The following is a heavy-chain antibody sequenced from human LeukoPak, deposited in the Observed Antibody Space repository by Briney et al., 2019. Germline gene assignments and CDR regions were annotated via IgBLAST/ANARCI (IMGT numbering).Heavy chain of an antibody. V-gene: IGHV5-51*01. Sequence: GESLKISCKGSGYSFTSYWIGWVRQMPGKGLEWMGIIYPGDSDTRYSPSFQGQVTISADKSISTAYLQWSSLKASDTAMYYCARHRVGASYNDAFDIWGQGTMVTVSS. J-gene: IGHJ3*02. D-gene: IGHD1-26*01. CDR2: IYPGDSDT. CDR1: GYSFTSYW. CDR3: ARHRVGASYNDAFDI.